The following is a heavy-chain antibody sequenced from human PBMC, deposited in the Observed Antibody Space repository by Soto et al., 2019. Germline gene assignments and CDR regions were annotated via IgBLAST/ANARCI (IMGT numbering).Heavy chain of an antibody. CDR3: ARGANYYDSSGPLRVDY. V-gene: IGHV4-59*01. J-gene: IGHJ4*02. D-gene: IGHD3-22*01. Sequence: PSETLSLTCTVSDGSINSYFWSWIRQPPGKGLEWIGYIHSSGSTKYNPSLKSRVTMSVDTSRNQFSLKLNSVTGADTAVYYCARGANYYDSSGPLRVDYWGQGTLVTVSS. CDR1: DGSINSYF. CDR2: IHSSGST.